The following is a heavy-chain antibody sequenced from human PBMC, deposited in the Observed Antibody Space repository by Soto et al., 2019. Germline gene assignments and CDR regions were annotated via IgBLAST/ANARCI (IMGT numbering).Heavy chain of an antibody. CDR1: GFNFSPYW. Sequence: ESGGGVVQPGTSLRLSCAASGFNFSPYWMHWVRQTPGKGLVWVSRINAEGNTIYADSVKGRFTISRDNAKNMLYLQMTSLRAEDTAVYFCARGSNTAFDPWGQGTLVTVSS. J-gene: IGHJ5*02. V-gene: IGHV3-74*02. CDR3: ARGSNTAFDP. D-gene: IGHD2-21*02. CDR2: INAEGNT.